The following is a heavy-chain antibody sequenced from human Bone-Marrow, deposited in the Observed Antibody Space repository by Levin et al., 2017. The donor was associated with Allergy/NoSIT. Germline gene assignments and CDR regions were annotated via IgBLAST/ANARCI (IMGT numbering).Heavy chain of an antibody. CDR3: AKDPYIVVVVT. Sequence: GESLKISCAASGFTFSSYAMSWVRQAPGKGLEWVSAISGSGGSTYYADSVKGRFTISRDNSKNTLYLQMNSLRAEDTAVYYCAKDPYIVVVVTWGQGTLVTVSS. V-gene: IGHV3-23*01. D-gene: IGHD2-15*01. J-gene: IGHJ5*02. CDR2: ISGSGGST. CDR1: GFTFSSYA.